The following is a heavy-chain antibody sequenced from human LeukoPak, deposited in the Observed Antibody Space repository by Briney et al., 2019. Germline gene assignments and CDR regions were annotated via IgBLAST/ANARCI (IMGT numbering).Heavy chain of an antibody. CDR1: GFTFSSYS. Sequence: GGSLRLSCAASGFTFSSYSMNWVRQAPWKGLEWVSSISSSSSYIYYADSVKGRFTISRDNAKNSLYLQMNSLRAEDTAVYYCARKRENYYDSSGYYPPDYWGQGTLVTVSS. J-gene: IGHJ4*02. CDR3: ARKRENYYDSSGYYPPDY. D-gene: IGHD3-22*01. CDR2: ISSSSSYI. V-gene: IGHV3-21*01.